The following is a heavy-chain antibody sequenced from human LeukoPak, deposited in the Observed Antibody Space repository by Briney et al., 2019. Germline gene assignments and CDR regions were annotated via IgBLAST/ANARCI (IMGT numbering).Heavy chain of an antibody. V-gene: IGHV3-53*01. Sequence: SCKASGYTFTSYGISWVRQAPGKGLEWVSALYSGGTTYYADSVKGRFTISTDNSKNTLYLQMNSLRGEDTAVYYCARQSSRLTIFDYWGQGTLVTVPS. J-gene: IGHJ4*02. CDR3: ARQSSRLTIFDY. D-gene: IGHD4/OR15-4a*01. CDR1: GYTFTSYG. CDR2: LYSGGTT.